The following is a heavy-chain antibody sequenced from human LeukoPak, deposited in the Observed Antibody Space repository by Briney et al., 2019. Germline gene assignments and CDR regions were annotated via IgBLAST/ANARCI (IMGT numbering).Heavy chain of an antibody. J-gene: IGHJ6*03. Sequence: GGSLRLSCAASGFTFSSYNMNRVRQAPGKGLEWVAYISIGTSFIYYADSVKGRFTISRDNAKNSLYLQVNSLRAEDTAVYYCARVKYYYDSSGYRGRLYYYYMDVWGKGTTVTISS. CDR2: ISIGTSFI. D-gene: IGHD3-22*01. V-gene: IGHV3-21*01. CDR3: ARVKYYYDSSGYRGRLYYYYMDV. CDR1: GFTFSSYN.